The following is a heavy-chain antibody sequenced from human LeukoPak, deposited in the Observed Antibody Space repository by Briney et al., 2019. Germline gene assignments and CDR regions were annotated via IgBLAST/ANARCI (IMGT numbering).Heavy chain of an antibody. Sequence: PGGSLRLSCATSGFTFSDYYMSWIRQAPGKGLEWLSYISGDGGDINYADSVEGRFTVSRDNAKNALYLQMNSLRAEDTAVYYCASGSYFGPDYWGQGTLVTVSS. D-gene: IGHD1-26*01. J-gene: IGHJ4*02. CDR3: ASGSYFGPDY. CDR1: GFTFSDYY. V-gene: IGHV3-11*04. CDR2: ISGDGGDI.